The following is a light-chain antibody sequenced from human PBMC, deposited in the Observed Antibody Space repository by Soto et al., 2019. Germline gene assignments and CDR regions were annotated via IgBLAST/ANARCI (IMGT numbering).Light chain of an antibody. CDR3: QQYVNSPIT. V-gene: IGKV3-20*01. Sequence: ESVWTPSPGTLFFSGRGRAALSCRASQSVSSNDLAWYQQKPGQTPRLLIYGASSRATGIPDRFSGSGSGTDFTLTISRLEPEDFVVYYCQQYVNSPITFGQGTRLEIK. J-gene: IGKJ5*01. CDR2: GAS. CDR1: QSVSSND.